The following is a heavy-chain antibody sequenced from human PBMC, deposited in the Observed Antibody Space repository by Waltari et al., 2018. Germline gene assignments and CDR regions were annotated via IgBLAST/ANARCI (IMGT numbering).Heavy chain of an antibody. CDR1: GYTFTDYS. V-gene: IGHV1-2*02. Sequence: QVHLVPSDAEVKKPGASVKVSCKASGYTFTDYSIHMIRQSHGQGLEWMGWINPNSGGTNYAQKFQGRVTMTRDTSISTAYMELSRLRSDDTAVYYCATYSSSWYSSWFDPWGQGTLLTVSS. CDR3: ATYSSSWYSSWFDP. CDR2: INPNSGGT. D-gene: IGHD6-13*01. J-gene: IGHJ5*02.